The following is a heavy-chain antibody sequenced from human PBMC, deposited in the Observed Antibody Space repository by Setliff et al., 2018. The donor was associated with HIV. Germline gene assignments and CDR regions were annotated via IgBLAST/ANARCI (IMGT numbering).Heavy chain of an antibody. CDR1: GASVTNVLYY. J-gene: IGHJ4*02. CDR3: ARDFVHLTNYYDSDRYVY. Sequence: SETLSLTCTVSGASVTNVLYYWSWLRQPAGKGLEWIGHIYTSGNSRYTNYNSSLESRVAISLDTSSNQFSLKLSSVTAADTAVYYCARDFVHLTNYYDSDRYVYWGQGTLVTVSS. D-gene: IGHD3-22*01. V-gene: IGHV4-61*09. CDR2: IYTSGNSRYT.